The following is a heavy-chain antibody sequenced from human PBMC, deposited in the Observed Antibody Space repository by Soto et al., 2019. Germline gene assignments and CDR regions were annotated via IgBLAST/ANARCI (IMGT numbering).Heavy chain of an antibody. CDR1: GYTFTSYG. CDR2: ISAYNGNR. CDR3: ARDGRGHYYYDGMDV. Sequence: QVQLVQSGAEVKKPGASVKVSCKASGYTFTSYGISWVRQAPGQGREWMGSISAYNGNRNYAQRLQGRVTMTTDTSTSTLYMELRSLRSDDTAVDYCARDGRGHYYYDGMDVWGQGTTVTVSS. D-gene: IGHD5-12*01. V-gene: IGHV1-18*01. J-gene: IGHJ6*02.